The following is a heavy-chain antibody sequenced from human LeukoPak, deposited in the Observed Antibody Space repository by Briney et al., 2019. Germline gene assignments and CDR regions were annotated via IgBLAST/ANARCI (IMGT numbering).Heavy chain of an antibody. CDR3: ARDYGDYGHYYYYGMNV. Sequence: SETLSLTCTVSGGSISSYYWSWIRQPPGKGLEWIGYIYYSGSTNYNPSLKSRVTISVDTSKNQFSLNLSSVTAADTAVYYCARDYGDYGHYYYYGMNVWGQGTTVTVSS. V-gene: IGHV4-59*01. J-gene: IGHJ6*02. CDR2: IYYSGST. CDR1: GGSISSYY. D-gene: IGHD4-17*01.